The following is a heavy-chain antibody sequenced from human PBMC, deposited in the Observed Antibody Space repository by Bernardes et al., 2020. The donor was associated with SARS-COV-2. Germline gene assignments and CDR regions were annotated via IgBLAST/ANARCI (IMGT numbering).Heavy chain of an antibody. CDR1: GYTFSGYY. CDR3: ARDSGIAAADFSLDY. D-gene: IGHD6-13*01. Sequence: ASVKVSCKASGYTFSGYYMHWVRQAPGQGLEWMGWINPNSGGTNYAQKFQGRVTMTRDTSISTAYMELSRLRSDDTAVYYCARDSGIAAADFSLDYWGQGTLVTVSS. CDR2: INPNSGGT. J-gene: IGHJ4*02. V-gene: IGHV1-2*02.